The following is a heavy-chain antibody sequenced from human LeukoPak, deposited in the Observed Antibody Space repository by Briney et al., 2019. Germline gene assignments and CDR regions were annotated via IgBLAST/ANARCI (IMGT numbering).Heavy chain of an antibody. Sequence: ASVKVSCKASGYTFTSYDINWVRQATGQGLEWMGWMNPNSGNTGYAQKFQGRVTITRNTSISTAYMELSSLRAEGTAVYYCASTSGYSSSWYERNDYWGQGTLVTVSS. CDR1: GYTFTSYD. CDR3: ASTSGYSSSWYERNDY. CDR2: MNPNSGNT. J-gene: IGHJ4*02. V-gene: IGHV1-8*01. D-gene: IGHD6-13*01.